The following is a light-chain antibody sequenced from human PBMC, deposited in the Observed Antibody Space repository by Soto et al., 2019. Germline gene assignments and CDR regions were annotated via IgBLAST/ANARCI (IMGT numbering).Light chain of an antibody. J-gene: IGKJ1*01. CDR3: QHYNSWPRT. V-gene: IGKV3-15*01. CDR2: GAS. CDR1: QSVSSN. Sequence: EMVMTQSPAILSVSPGERATLSCRASQSVSSNLAWYQQKPGQAPRLLIYGASTRATGVPARFSGSGSGTDFTLTISSLQSEDFALYHCQHYNSWPRTFGQGTKVESK.